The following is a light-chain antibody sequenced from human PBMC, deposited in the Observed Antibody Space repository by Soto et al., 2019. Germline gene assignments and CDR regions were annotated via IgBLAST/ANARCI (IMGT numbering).Light chain of an antibody. CDR1: NSNIGAGYD. CDR2: GNS. Sequence: QSVLTQPPSVSGAPGQRVTISCTGSNSNIGAGYDVHWYQQLPGTAPKLLIYGNSNRPSGVPDRFSGSKSVTSASLAITGLQAEDEADYYCQSYDSSLSNVFGTGTKVTVL. J-gene: IGLJ1*01. V-gene: IGLV1-40*01. CDR3: QSYDSSLSNV.